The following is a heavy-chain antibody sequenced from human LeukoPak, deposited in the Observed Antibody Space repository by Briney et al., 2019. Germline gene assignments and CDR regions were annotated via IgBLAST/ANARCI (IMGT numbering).Heavy chain of an antibody. CDR2: IYYSGTS. V-gene: IGHV4-39*07. CDR3: ARSRGSSGYPSNYYYYYMDV. J-gene: IGHJ6*03. Sequence: SETLSLTCSVADGSISSRSVYWGWIRQSPGKGLEWIGSIYYSGTSYYNPSLKSRVTMSVDTSKNQFSLKLSSVTAADTAVYYCARSRGSSGYPSNYYYYYMDVWGKGTTVTVSS. D-gene: IGHD3-22*01. CDR1: DGSISSRSVY.